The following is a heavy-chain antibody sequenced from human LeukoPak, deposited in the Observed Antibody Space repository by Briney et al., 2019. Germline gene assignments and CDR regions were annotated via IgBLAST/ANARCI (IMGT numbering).Heavy chain of an antibody. Sequence: GGSLRLSCAASGFTVSSNYMSWVRQAPGKGLEWVSVIYSGGSTYYADSVKGRFTISRENSRNTLYLQMNSLRAEDTAVYYCARDPSEDIVVVPAAASDYWGQGTLVTVSS. J-gene: IGHJ4*02. CDR1: GFTVSSNY. CDR3: ARDPSEDIVVVPAAASDY. V-gene: IGHV3-66*02. CDR2: IYSGGST. D-gene: IGHD2-2*01.